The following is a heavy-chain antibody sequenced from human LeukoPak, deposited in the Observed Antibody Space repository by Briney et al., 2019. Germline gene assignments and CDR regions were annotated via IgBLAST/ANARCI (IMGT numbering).Heavy chain of an antibody. D-gene: IGHD3-3*01. CDR1: GFTFSSYE. CDR2: ISSSGSSI. CDR3: AQDRHYDFWSGYSNWFDP. Sequence: PGGSLRLSCEASGFTFSSYEMNWVRQAPGKGLEWVSYISSSGSSIYYADSVKGRFTISRDNSENILYLQMNSLRVDDTAVYYCAQDRHYDFWSGYSNWFDPWGQGTLVTVSS. J-gene: IGHJ5*02. V-gene: IGHV3-48*03.